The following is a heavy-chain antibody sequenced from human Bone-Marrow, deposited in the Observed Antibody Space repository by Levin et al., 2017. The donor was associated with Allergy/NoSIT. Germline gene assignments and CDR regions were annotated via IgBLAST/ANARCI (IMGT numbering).Heavy chain of an antibody. V-gene: IGHV3-11*01. CDR2: ISNSGSII. CDR1: GFTFSDYY. D-gene: IGHD4-17*01. CDR3: ARFAVTSLFDFYYYAMDV. J-gene: IGHJ6*02. Sequence: PGGSLRLSCVASGFTFSDYYMTWIRQAPGKGLEWVSYISNSGSIIYYADSLKGRFTISRDNGKNSLYLQMNSLRAEDTAVYYCARFAVTSLFDFYYYAMDVWGQGTTVIVSS.